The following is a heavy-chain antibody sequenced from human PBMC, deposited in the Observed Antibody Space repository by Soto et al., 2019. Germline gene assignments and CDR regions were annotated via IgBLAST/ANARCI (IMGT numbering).Heavy chain of an antibody. V-gene: IGHV3-23*01. J-gene: IGHJ4*02. D-gene: IGHD6-19*01. CDR1: GFTFSSYA. CDR3: AKGRYSSGWYLIDY. Sequence: EVQLLESGGGLVQPGGSLRLSCAASGFTFSSYAMSWVRQAPGKGLEWVSAISGSGGSTYYADSVKGRFTISRDNSKNTLYPQMNSLRAEDTAVYYCAKGRYSSGWYLIDYWGQGTLVTVSS. CDR2: ISGSGGST.